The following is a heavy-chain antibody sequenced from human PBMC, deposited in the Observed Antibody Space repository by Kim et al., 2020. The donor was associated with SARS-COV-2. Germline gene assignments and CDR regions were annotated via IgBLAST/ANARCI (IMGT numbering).Heavy chain of an antibody. CDR2: ISSSSSYI. Sequence: GGSLRLSCAASGFTFSSYSMNWVRQAPGKGLEWVSSISSSSSYIYYADSVKGRFTISRDNAKNSLYLQMNSLRAEDTAVYYCARDGTEGGFDPWGQGTLVTVSS. V-gene: IGHV3-21*01. D-gene: IGHD1-26*01. CDR3: ARDGTEGGFDP. J-gene: IGHJ5*02. CDR1: GFTFSSYS.